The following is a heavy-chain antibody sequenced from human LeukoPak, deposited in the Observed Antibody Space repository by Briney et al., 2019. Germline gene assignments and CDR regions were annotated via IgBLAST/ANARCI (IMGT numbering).Heavy chain of an antibody. CDR2: IYHSGSP. Sequence: SETLSLTCAVSGGSTSSNNWWGWVRQPPGKGLEWIGEIYHSGSPNYNPSLKSRVTISVDKSRNHFSLNLSSVTAADTAVYYCARVNINNWHSCDYWGQGTLVTVSS. J-gene: IGHJ4*02. CDR3: ARVNINNWHSCDY. CDR1: GGSTSSNNW. V-gene: IGHV4-4*02. D-gene: IGHD1-1*01.